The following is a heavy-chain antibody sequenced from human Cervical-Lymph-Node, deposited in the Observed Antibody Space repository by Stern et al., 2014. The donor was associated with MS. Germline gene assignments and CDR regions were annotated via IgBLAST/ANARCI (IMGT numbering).Heavy chain of an antibody. CDR3: ARRGHGYMGIDY. V-gene: IGHV5-51*03. Sequence: VQLVQSGAEVKKPGESLRISCEVSGYRFTNNWIGWVRQMPGKGLEWMGIIYPGDPETRYSPSFQGQVTILVDKSTTTAYLQWSSLKASDTAIYYCARRGHGYMGIDYWGQGTLVTVSS. CDR2: IYPGDPET. J-gene: IGHJ4*02. CDR1: GYRFTNNW. D-gene: IGHD1-1*01.